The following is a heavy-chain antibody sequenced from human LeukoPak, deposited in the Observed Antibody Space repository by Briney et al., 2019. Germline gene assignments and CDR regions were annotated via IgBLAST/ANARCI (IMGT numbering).Heavy chain of an antibody. CDR2: FDPEDGET. CDR1: GYTLTELS. V-gene: IGHV1-24*01. Sequence: VASVTVSCKLSGYTLTELSMHWVRQAPGKGREWMGGFDPEDGETIYAQKFQGRVTMTEDTSTDTAYMELSSLRSEDTAVYYCATPSDSPGYYFDYWGQGTLVTVSS. J-gene: IGHJ4*02. D-gene: IGHD3-22*01. CDR3: ATPSDSPGYYFDY.